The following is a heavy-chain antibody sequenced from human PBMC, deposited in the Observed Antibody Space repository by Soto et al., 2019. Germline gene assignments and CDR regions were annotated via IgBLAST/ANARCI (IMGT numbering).Heavy chain of an antibody. CDR1: GFTFGTYT. CDR2: LGGGGDI. J-gene: IGHJ4*02. D-gene: IGHD3-9*01. V-gene: IGHV3-23*01. CDR3: TKDRHPDGIWTFDF. Sequence: PGGSLRLSCAASGFTFGTYTMNWVRQAPGKGLEWVSALGGGGDIHYAESVKGRFTISRDFSKNILLLQMNSLRDEDSAIYYCTKDRHPDGIWTFDFWGQGTLVTVSS.